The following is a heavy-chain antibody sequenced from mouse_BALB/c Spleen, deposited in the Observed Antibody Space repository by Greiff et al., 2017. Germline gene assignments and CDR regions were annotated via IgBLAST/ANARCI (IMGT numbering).Heavy chain of an antibody. CDR2: IRSKSNNYAT. CDR1: GFTFNTYA. Sequence: EVKVVESGGGLVQPKGSLKLSCAASGFTFNTYAMNWVRQAPGKGLEWVARIRSKSNNYATYYADSVKDRFTISRDDSQSMLYLQMNNLKTEDTAMYYCVRRSFDYWGQGTTLTVSS. CDR3: VRRSFDY. V-gene: IGHV10-1*02. J-gene: IGHJ2*01.